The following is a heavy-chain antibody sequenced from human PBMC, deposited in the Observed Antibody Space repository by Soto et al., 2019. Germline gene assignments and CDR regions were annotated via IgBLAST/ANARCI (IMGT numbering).Heavy chain of an antibody. J-gene: IGHJ2*01. CDR3: ARGARGDPYFDP. D-gene: IGHD3-16*01. CDR1: GFTFSSYW. CDR2: IKTDGSST. Sequence: EVQLVESGGGLVQPGGSLRLSCAASGFTFSSYWMHWVRQAPGKGLVWVSRIKTDGSSTNYADSVKGRFTISRDNAKNTLDLQMTGQRAEYKAVNYRARGARGDPYFDPWGRGTLVTVSS. V-gene: IGHV3-74*01.